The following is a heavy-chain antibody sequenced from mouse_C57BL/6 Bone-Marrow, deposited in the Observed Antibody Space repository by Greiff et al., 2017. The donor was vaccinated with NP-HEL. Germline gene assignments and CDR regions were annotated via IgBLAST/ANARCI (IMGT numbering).Heavy chain of an antibody. J-gene: IGHJ4*01. Sequence: EVKLVESGPGLVKPSQSLSLTCSVTGYSITSGYYWNWIRQFPGNKLEWMGYISYDGSNNYNPSLKNRISITRDTSKNQFFLKLNSVTTEDTATDYCARRGNYRFYAMDYWGQGTSVTVSS. CDR3: ARRGNYRFYAMDY. CDR1: GYSITSGYY. CDR2: ISYDGSN. V-gene: IGHV3-6*01. D-gene: IGHD2-1*01.